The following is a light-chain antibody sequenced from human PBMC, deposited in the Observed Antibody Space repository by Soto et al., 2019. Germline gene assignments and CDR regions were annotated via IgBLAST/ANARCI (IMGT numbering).Light chain of an antibody. J-gene: IGLJ3*02. CDR1: SSNIGSNT. CDR3: AAWDDSLNGGV. Sequence: QSVLTQPPSASGTPGQRVTISCSGSSSNIGSNTVNWYQQLPGTAPKLLIYTNNQRPSGVPDRFSASKSGTSASLAISGLQSEDEADYYCAAWDDSLNGGVFGGGTKVTVL. CDR2: TNN. V-gene: IGLV1-44*01.